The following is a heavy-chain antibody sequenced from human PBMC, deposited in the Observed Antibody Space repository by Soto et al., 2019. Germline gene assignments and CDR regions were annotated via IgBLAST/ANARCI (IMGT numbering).Heavy chain of an antibody. CDR1: GYTFTIYG. V-gene: IGHV1-18*01. CDR2: ISAYNGNT. D-gene: IGHD5-18*01. J-gene: IGHJ4*02. Sequence: GASVKVSCKASGYTFTIYGISWVRQAPGQGLEWMGWISAYNGNTNYAQKLQGRVTMATDTSTSTAYMELRSLRSDDTAVYYCARDHPHSYGVYYFDYWGQGTPVTVSS. CDR3: ARDHPHSYGVYYFDY.